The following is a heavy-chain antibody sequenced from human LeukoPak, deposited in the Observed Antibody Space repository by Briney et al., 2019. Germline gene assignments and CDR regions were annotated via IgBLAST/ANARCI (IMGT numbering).Heavy chain of an antibody. CDR2: ISSSGGST. D-gene: IGHD5-12*01. Sequence: GGSLRLSCAASGFTVSSNYMSWVRQAPGKGLEWVSAISSSGGSTYYADSVKGRFTISRDNAKSSLYLQMNSLRAEDTAVYYCVRGGYRGFDYEYWGQGSLVTVSS. J-gene: IGHJ4*02. CDR3: VRGGYRGFDYEY. V-gene: IGHV3-23*01. CDR1: GFTVSSNY.